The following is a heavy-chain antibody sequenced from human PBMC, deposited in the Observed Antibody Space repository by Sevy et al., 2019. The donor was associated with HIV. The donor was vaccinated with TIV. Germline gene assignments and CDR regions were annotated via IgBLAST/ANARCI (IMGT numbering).Heavy chain of an antibody. J-gene: IGHJ4*02. CDR2: IKEDGKET. CDR3: ARDKNSAKVTPFDF. CDR1: GFTVSNYC. Sequence: GGSLRLSCVASGFTVSNYCMNWVRQAPGMGLEWVAKIKEDGKETYYVDSLKVRFTISRDNAKNSLFLQMTSLRAEDTAVYYCARDKNSAKVTPFDFWGQGTLVTVSS. V-gene: IGHV3-7*03. D-gene: IGHD5-18*01.